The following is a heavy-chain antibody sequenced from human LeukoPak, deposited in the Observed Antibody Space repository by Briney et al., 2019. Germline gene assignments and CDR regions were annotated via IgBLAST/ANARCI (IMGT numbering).Heavy chain of an antibody. Sequence: SETLSLTCTVAGGSISSTTYYWSWIRQPPGKGLEWIGYIYYSGSTNYNPSLKSRVTISVDTSKNQFSLKLSSVTAADTAVYYCARRNGFYWYFDLWGRGTLVTVSS. CDR3: ARRNGFYWYFDL. D-gene: IGHD2-8*01. CDR2: IYYSGST. J-gene: IGHJ2*01. CDR1: GGSISSTTYY. V-gene: IGHV4-61*05.